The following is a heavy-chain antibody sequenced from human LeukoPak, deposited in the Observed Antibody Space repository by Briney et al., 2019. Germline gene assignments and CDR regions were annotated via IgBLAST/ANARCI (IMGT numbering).Heavy chain of an antibody. CDR1: GGSISSNNYY. CDR3: AREMSPPSGSYYNKNYYYYYMDV. J-gene: IGHJ6*03. Sequence: PSETLSLTCTVSGGSISSNNYYWSWIRQPAGKGLEWLGRIEISGSTKYNPSLKSRVSISVDTSKNQFSLKLSSVTAADTAVYYCAREMSPPSGSYYNKNYYYYYMDVWGKGTTVTISS. D-gene: IGHD3-10*01. CDR2: IEISGST. V-gene: IGHV4-61*02.